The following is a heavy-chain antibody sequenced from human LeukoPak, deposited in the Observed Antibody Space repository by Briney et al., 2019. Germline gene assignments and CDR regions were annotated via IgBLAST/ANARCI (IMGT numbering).Heavy chain of an antibody. J-gene: IGHJ6*03. D-gene: IGHD6-13*01. Sequence: ASVKVSCKASGYTFTSYGISWVRQAPGQGLEWMGWISAYNGNTNYAQKLQGRVTMTTDTSTSTAYMELRSLRSDDTAVYYCARDKGSSSFYISEYYYYYYMDVWGKGTTVTISS. V-gene: IGHV1-18*01. CDR3: ARDKGSSSFYISEYYYYYYMDV. CDR1: GYTFTSYG. CDR2: ISAYNGNT.